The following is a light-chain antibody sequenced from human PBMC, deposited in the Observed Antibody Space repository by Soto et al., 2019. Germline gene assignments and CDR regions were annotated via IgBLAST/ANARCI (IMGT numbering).Light chain of an antibody. Sequence: IVLTQSTDTLSLSPGERATLSCRASQSVTTQLAWYQQKPGQAPRLIIHGASSRATGVPDRITGSGSGTDFTLSISRLEPEDFAVYYCQQYGGSTRTFGQGTKVDIK. CDR1: QSVTTQ. J-gene: IGKJ1*01. V-gene: IGKV3-20*01. CDR2: GAS. CDR3: QQYGGSTRT.